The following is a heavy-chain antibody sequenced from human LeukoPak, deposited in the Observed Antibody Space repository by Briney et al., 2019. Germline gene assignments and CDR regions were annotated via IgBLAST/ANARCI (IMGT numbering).Heavy chain of an antibody. D-gene: IGHD3-22*01. CDR3: ARGYYPDY. V-gene: IGHV3-48*02. Sequence: GGSLRLSCAASGFTFSSYSMNWVRQAPGKGLEWVSYISSSSTIYYADSVKGRFTISRDNAKNSLYLQMNSLRDEDTAVYYCARGYYPDYWGQGTLATVSS. CDR2: ISSSSTI. CDR1: GFTFSSYS. J-gene: IGHJ4*02.